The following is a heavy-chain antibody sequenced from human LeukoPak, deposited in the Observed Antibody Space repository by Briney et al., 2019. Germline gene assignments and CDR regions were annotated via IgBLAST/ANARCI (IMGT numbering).Heavy chain of an antibody. CDR3: ARHRARDGYNALAY. D-gene: IGHD5-24*01. CDR2: MYNSVS. CDR1: GGSISSSSYY. V-gene: IGHV4-61*05. Sequence: SETLPLTCTVSGGSISSSSYYWSWIRQPPGKALEWIAYMYNSVSNYTPSLKSRVTISVDTSKNQFYMKLSSVTAADTAVYYCARHRARDGYNALAYWGQGTLVTVSS. J-gene: IGHJ4*02.